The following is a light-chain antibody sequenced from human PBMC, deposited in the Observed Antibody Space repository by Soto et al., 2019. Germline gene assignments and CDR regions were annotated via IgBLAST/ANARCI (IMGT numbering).Light chain of an antibody. V-gene: IGKV3-20*01. J-gene: IGKJ4*01. CDR3: QQYGSSPLLT. CDR1: QSVSSSY. Sequence: EIVLTQSTGTLSLSPGERATLSCRASQSVSSSYLAWYQQKPGQAPRLLIYGASSRATGIPDRFSGSGSGTDFTLTISRLEPEAFAVYYCQQYGSSPLLTFGGGTKVEIK. CDR2: GAS.